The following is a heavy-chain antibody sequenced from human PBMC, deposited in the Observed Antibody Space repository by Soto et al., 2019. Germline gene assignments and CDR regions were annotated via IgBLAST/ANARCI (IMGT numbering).Heavy chain of an antibody. V-gene: IGHV3-33*01. CDR3: ARALCPRIQRRYGMDV. J-gene: IGHJ6*01. Sequence: QVPLVESGGGVVQPGRSLRLSCAASGFTFSSYGMHWVRQAPGKGLEWVAVIWYDGSNKYYADSVKGRFTISRDNSQKTHYRQMNSLKDEDTAVYYRARALCPRIQRRYGMDVWGQGNTVTVSS. CDR1: GFTFSSYG. D-gene: IGHD6-25*01. CDR2: IWYDGSNK.